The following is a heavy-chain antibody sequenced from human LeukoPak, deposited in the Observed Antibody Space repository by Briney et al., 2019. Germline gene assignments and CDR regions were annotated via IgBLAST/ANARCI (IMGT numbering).Heavy chain of an antibody. D-gene: IGHD4-11*01. Sequence: ASVKVSCKASGGTFSSYAISWVRQAPGQGLEWMGGIIPIFGTANYAQKFQGRVTITADESTSTAYMELSSLRSEDTAVYYCARLVDDYSNPGYWGQGTLVTVSS. CDR1: GGTFSSYA. CDR2: IIPIFGTA. CDR3: ARLVDDYSNPGY. J-gene: IGHJ4*02. V-gene: IGHV1-69*13.